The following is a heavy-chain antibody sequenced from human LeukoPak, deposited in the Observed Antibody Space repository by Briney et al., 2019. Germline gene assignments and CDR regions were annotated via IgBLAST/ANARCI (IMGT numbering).Heavy chain of an antibody. CDR2: IYSGGST. CDR3: ARDQTTVTTCCAFDI. V-gene: IGHV3-53*01. D-gene: IGHD4-17*01. CDR1: GFTVSSNY. J-gene: IGHJ3*02. Sequence: PGGSLRLSCAASGFTVSSNYMSWVRQAPGKGLEWVSVIYSGGSTYYADSVKGRFTISRDNSKNTLYLQMNSLRAEDTAVYYCARDQTTVTTCCAFDIWGQGTMVTVSS.